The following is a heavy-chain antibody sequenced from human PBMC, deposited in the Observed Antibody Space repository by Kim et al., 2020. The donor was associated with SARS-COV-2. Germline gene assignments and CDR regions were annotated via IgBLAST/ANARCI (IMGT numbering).Heavy chain of an antibody. CDR2: IKEDGSDK. J-gene: IGHJ4*02. Sequence: GGSLRLSCAASGFTFSSYWMSWVRQAPGKGLEWVANIKEDGSDKYYVDSVKGRFTIFRDNAKNSLYLQMNSLRAEETAIYYCARDVTYSGKSVWGQGTLVTVSS. CDR3: ARDVTYSGKSV. CDR1: GFTFSSYW. V-gene: IGHV3-7*03. D-gene: IGHD1-26*01.